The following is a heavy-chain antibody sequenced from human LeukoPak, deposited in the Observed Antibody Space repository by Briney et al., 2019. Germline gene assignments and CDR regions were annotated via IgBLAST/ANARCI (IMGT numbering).Heavy chain of an antibody. CDR3: ARGTYYYGSGSYYFDY. D-gene: IGHD3-10*01. CDR1: GGSVSSGSYY. Sequence: MPSETLSLTCTVSGGSVSSGSYYWSWIRQPPGKGLEWIGYIYYSGSTNYNPSLKSRVTISVDTSKNQFSLKLSSVTAADTAVYYCARGTYYYGSGSYYFDYWGQGTLVTVSS. V-gene: IGHV4-61*01. J-gene: IGHJ4*02. CDR2: IYYSGST.